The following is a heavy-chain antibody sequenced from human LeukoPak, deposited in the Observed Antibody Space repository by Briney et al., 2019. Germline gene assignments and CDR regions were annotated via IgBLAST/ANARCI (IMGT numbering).Heavy chain of an antibody. D-gene: IGHD3-3*01. CDR1: GGTFSSYA. CDR2: IIPIFGTA. V-gene: IGHV1-69*13. J-gene: IGHJ6*02. Sequence: GASVKVSCKASGGTFSSYAISWVRQAPGQGLEWMGGIIPIFGTANYAQKFQGRVTITADESTSTAYMELSSLRSEDTAVYYCARGVYYDFWSGYPPIDIYYYYYYGMDVWGQGTTVTVSS. CDR3: ARGVYYDFWSGYPPIDIYYYYYYGMDV.